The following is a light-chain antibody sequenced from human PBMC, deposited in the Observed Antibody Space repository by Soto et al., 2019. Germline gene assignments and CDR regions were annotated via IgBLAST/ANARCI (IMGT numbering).Light chain of an antibody. CDR1: SSDVGRYNL. CDR2: EVN. V-gene: IGLV2-23*02. Sequence: QSALTQPASVSGSPGQSITISCTGTSSDVGRYNLVSWYQQHPGKAPKLLIYEVNKRPSGVSSRFSGSKSRNTASLTISGLQAEDEADYYCCTYAGLYVFGIGTKLTVL. CDR3: CTYAGLYV. J-gene: IGLJ1*01.